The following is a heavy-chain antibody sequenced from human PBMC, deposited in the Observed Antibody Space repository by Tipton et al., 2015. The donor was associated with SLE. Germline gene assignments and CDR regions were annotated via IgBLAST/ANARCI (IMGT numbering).Heavy chain of an antibody. V-gene: IGHV4-39*07. D-gene: IGHD5-12*01. J-gene: IGHJ4*02. CDR2: INHSGST. CDR3: ARDWQLGYSGYGRTFDY. CDR1: GGSISSSSYY. Sequence: TLSLTCTVSGGSISSSSYYWGWIRQPPGKGLEWIGEINHSGSTNYNPSLKSRVTISVDTSKNQFSLKLSSVTAADTAVYYCARDWQLGYSGYGRTFDYWGQGSLVTVSS.